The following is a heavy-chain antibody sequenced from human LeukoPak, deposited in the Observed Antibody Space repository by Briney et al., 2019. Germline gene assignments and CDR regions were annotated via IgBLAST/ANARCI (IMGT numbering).Heavy chain of an antibody. D-gene: IGHD5-12*01. J-gene: IGHJ3*02. V-gene: IGHV4-38-2*02. CDR1: GYSISSGYY. CDR3: ARETGISGYDSHDALDI. Sequence: SETLSLTCIVSGYSISSGYYWGWIRQPPGKGLERIGNIHHSGSTYYNPSLKSRVTISVDTSKNQLSLKLSSVTAADTAVYYCARETGISGYDSHDALDIWGQGTMVTVSS. CDR2: IHHSGST.